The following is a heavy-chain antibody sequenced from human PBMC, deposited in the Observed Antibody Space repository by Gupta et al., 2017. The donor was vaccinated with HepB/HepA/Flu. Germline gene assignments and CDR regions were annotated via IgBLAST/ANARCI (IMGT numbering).Heavy chain of an antibody. CDR1: GFTFDDYV. J-gene: IGHJ4*02. V-gene: IGHV3-43*02. CDR3: AKDIAYCSGGTCFSGGDY. CDR2: ISGDGSRR. D-gene: IGHD2-15*01. Sequence: EVQLVESGGGVVQPWGSLRLSCAASGFTFDDYVMHWVRQAPGKGLEWVSLISGDGSRRHYADSVKGRFTISRDNSKNSLYLQMSGLRTEDTAFYYCAKDIAYCSGGTCFSGGDYWGQGTLVTVST.